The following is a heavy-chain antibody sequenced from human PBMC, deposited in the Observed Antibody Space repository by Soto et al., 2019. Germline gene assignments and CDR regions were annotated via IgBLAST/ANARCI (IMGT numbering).Heavy chain of an antibody. J-gene: IGHJ6*02. V-gene: IGHV4-34*01. CDR2: ISHSGST. D-gene: IGHD2-2*01. Sequence: SETLSLTCAVYGGSFSGYYWSWIRQPPGKGLEWIGEISHSGSTNYNPSLKSRVTISVDTSKNQFSLKLSSVTAADTAVYYCARILIVVVPAAGSGMDVWGQGTTVTVSS. CDR1: GGSFSGYY. CDR3: ARILIVVVPAAGSGMDV.